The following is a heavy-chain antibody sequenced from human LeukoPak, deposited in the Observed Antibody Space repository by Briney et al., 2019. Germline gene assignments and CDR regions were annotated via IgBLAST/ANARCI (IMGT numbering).Heavy chain of an antibody. Sequence: GGSLRLSCAASGFTFSSYAMHWVRQAPGKGLEWVAVISYDGSNKYYADSVKGRFTISRDNSKNTLYLQMNSLRAEDTAVYYCAKDSGYDSGADYWGQGTLVTVSS. D-gene: IGHD5-12*01. CDR1: GFTFSSYA. J-gene: IGHJ4*02. V-gene: IGHV3-30*04. CDR2: ISYDGSNK. CDR3: AKDSGYDSGADY.